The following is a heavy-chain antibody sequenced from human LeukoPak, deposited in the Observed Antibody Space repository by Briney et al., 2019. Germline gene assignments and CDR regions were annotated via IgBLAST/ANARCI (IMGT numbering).Heavy chain of an antibody. V-gene: IGHV3-64*01. Sequence: GGSLRLSCAASGFAFTTYAMHWVRQAPGRGLEYVSAISTDGGGTYYANSVKGRFTISRDNSKNTLYLQMGSLRVEDMAVYYCARYSSGSCYDYWGQGTLVTVSS. CDR2: ISTDGGGT. J-gene: IGHJ4*02. CDR3: ARYSSGSCYDY. CDR1: GFAFTTYA. D-gene: IGHD6-13*01.